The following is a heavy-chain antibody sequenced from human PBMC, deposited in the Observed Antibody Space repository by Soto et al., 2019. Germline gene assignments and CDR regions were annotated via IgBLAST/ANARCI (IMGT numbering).Heavy chain of an antibody. J-gene: IGHJ6*02. Sequence: QVQLVESGGGVVQPGRSLRLSCAASGFTFSSYGMHWVRQAPGKWLEWVAVISYDGSNKYYADSVKGRFTISRDNSKNTLYLQMNSLRAEDTAVYYCAKDGAGQQGYGMDVWGQGTTVTVSS. CDR3: AKDGAGQQGYGMDV. V-gene: IGHV3-30*18. CDR2: ISYDGSNK. D-gene: IGHD6-13*01. CDR1: GFTFSSYG.